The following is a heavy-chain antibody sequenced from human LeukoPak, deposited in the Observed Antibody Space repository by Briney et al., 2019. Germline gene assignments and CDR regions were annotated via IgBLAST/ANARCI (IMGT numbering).Heavy chain of an antibody. CDR2: ISYDGSNK. Sequence: GGSLRLSCAASGFTFSSYGMHWVRQAPGKGLEWVAVISYDGSNKYYADSVKGRFTISRDNSKNTLYLQMNSLRAEDTAVYYCAKDKYSSNYFDYWGQGTLVTVSS. V-gene: IGHV3-30*18. J-gene: IGHJ4*02. CDR3: AKDKYSSNYFDY. CDR1: GFTFSSYG. D-gene: IGHD6-13*01.